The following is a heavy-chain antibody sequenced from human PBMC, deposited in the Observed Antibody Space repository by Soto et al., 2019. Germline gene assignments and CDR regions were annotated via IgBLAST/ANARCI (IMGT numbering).Heavy chain of an antibody. J-gene: IGHJ3*02. CDR2: IWYDGSSE. Sequence: GGSLRLSCTASGFTFSNYGVHWVRQAPGKGLEWVAVIWYDGSSEYYTESVKGRFTISRDNSKNTLYLQMNSLRAEDTAVYYCARVPGSGTYYDNRIANDAFDIWGQGTMVTVSS. CDR3: ARVPGSGTYYDNRIANDAFDI. V-gene: IGHV3-33*01. D-gene: IGHD3-10*01. CDR1: GFTFSNYG.